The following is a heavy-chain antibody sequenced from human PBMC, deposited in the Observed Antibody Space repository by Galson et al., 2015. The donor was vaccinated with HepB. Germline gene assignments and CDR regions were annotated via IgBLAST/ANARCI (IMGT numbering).Heavy chain of an antibody. V-gene: IGHV3-23*01. CDR2: ISGSGGST. CDR1: GFTFSSYA. J-gene: IGHJ4*02. CDR3: ARGPEAVAADPERNSGVWY. Sequence: SLRLSCAASGFTFSSYAMSWVRQAPGKGLEWVSAISGSGGSTYYADSVKGRFTISRDNAKNSLYLQMNSLRDEDTAVYYCARGPEAVAADPERNSGVWYWGQGTLITVSS. D-gene: IGHD6-19*01.